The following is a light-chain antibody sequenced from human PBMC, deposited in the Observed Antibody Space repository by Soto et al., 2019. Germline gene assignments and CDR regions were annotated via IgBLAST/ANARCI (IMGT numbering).Light chain of an antibody. Sequence: QSALTQPASVSGSPGQSITISCTGTSSDVGSYNLVSWYQQHPGKAPKLMLYEVSKRPSGVSNRFSGSKSGTTASLTISGLQAEDEADYYCCSYAGGSTWVFGGGTKLTVL. CDR1: SSDVGSYNL. CDR3: CSYAGGSTWV. CDR2: EVS. V-gene: IGLV2-23*02. J-gene: IGLJ3*02.